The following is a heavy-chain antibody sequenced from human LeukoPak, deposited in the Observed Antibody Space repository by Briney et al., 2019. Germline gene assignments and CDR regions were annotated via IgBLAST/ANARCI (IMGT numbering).Heavy chain of an antibody. CDR2: ISGSGGST. CDR1: GFTFSSYA. D-gene: IGHD3-9*01. V-gene: IGHV3-23*01. CDR3: ARRYYDILTGCCPGY. Sequence: GGSLRLSCAASGFTFSSYAMSWVRQAPGKGLEWVSAISGSGGSTYYADSVKGRFTISRDNSKNTLYLQMNSLRAEDTAVYYCARRYYDILTGCCPGYWGQGTLVTVSS. J-gene: IGHJ4*02.